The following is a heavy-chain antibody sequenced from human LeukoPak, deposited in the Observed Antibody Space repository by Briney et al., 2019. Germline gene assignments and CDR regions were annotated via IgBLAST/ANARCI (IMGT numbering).Heavy chain of an antibody. CDR2: INPNSGGT. J-gene: IGHJ4*02. CDR3: ARGGARYSSSWAY. CDR1: GYTFTGYY. D-gene: IGHD6-13*01. Sequence: GASVKVSCKASGYTFTGYYMHWVRQAPGQGREWMGWINPNSGGTNYAQKFQGRVTMTRDTSISTAYMELSRLRSDDTAVYYCARGGARYSSSWAYWGQGTLVTVSS. V-gene: IGHV1-2*02.